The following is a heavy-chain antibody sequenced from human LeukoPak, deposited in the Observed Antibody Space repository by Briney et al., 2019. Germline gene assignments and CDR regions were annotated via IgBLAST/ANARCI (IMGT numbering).Heavy chain of an antibody. Sequence: PGGSLRLSCAASGFTFSYYGMNWVRQAPGKGLEWVSGVTGSGTSTYYADSVRGRFTISRDNSKNTLYLQMNSLRVEDTAVYYCAQHGRLARFDYWGQGTLVTVSS. CDR2: VTGSGTST. CDR1: GFTFSYYG. J-gene: IGHJ4*02. V-gene: IGHV3-23*01. CDR3: AQHGRLARFDY. D-gene: IGHD3-9*01.